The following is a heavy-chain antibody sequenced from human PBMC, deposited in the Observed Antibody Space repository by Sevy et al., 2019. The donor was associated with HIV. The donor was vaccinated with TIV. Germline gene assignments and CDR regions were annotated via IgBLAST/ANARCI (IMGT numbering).Heavy chain of an antibody. CDR3: ARGSGGDILVYYGMDV. V-gene: IGHV4-38-2*01. Sequence: SETLSLTCAVSGYSITSGYYWGWIRQPPGKGLEWIGNIYHRGSTYYNPSLKSRVTISVDTSKNLFSLKMNSVTAADTAVYYCARGSGGDILVYYGMDVWGQGTTVTVSS. CDR2: IYHRGST. J-gene: IGHJ6*02. CDR1: GYSITSGYY. D-gene: IGHD2-21*02.